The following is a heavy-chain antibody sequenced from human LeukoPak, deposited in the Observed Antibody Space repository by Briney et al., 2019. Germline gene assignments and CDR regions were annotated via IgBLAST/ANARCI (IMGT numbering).Heavy chain of an antibody. CDR1: GFTLSNSW. D-gene: IGHD3-10*01. CDR3: ARSQSGGFDP. CDR2: IKSDGSSS. Sequence: PGGSLRLSCAASGFTLSNSWMHWVRQPPGKGLVWVSRIKSDGSSSIYADSVKGRFTISRDNAKNTLYLQMNSLRAGDTAVYYCARSQSGGFDPWGQGTLVTVSS. J-gene: IGHJ5*02. V-gene: IGHV3-74*01.